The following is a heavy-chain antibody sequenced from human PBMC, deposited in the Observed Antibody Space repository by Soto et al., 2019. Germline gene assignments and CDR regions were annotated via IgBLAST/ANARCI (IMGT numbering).Heavy chain of an antibody. Sequence: QVQLQESGPGLVKPSETLSLTCAVSGGSITHYYWSWIRQPPGKGLEWIGEMSHSGGTHFNPSLKSRVTISVDTSKNQFSLKMSSVTAADTALYYCARVERGTATTVVDAFDIWGPGTMVTVSS. D-gene: IGHD1-1*01. CDR3: ARVERGTATTVVDAFDI. J-gene: IGHJ3*02. V-gene: IGHV4-59*04. CDR2: MSHSGGT. CDR1: GGSITHYY.